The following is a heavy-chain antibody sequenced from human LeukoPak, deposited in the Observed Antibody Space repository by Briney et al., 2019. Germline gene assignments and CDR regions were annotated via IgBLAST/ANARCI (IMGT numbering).Heavy chain of an antibody. V-gene: IGHV1-18*01. CDR2: ISAYNGNT. CDR1: GYSFTSYG. CDR3: ARVDNIVVIPALPFDY. Sequence: ASVKVSCKASGYSFTSYGINWVRQAPGQGLEWMGWISAYNGNTYYAQKIQGRVSMTTDTSTTTAHMELRSLRSDDTAIYYCARVDNIVVIPALPFDYWGQGTLVIVSS. J-gene: IGHJ4*02. D-gene: IGHD2-2*01.